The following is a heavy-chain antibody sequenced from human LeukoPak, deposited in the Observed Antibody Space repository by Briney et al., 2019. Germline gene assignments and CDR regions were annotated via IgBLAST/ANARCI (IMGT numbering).Heavy chain of an antibody. CDR1: GFTFTSSA. D-gene: IGHD5-12*01. CDR3: AAGSKVATTFDY. CDR2: IVVGSGNT. J-gene: IGHJ4*02. V-gene: IGHV1-58*02. Sequence: TSVKVSCKASGFTFTSSAMQWVRQARGQRLEWIGWIVVGSGNTNYAQKFRERVTITRDMSTSTAYMELSSLRSEDTAVYYCAAGSKVATTFDYWGQGTLVTVSS.